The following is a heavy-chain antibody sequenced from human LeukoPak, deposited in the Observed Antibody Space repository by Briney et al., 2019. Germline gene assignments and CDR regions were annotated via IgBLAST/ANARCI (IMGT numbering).Heavy chain of an antibody. V-gene: IGHV4-34*01. Sequence: SETLSLTCAVYGGSFSGYYWSWIRQPPGKGLEWIGEINHSGSTNYNPSLKSRVTISVDTSKNQFSLKLSSVTAADTAVYYCARVSTWLRLPDYWGQGTRVTVSS. CDR1: GGSFSGYY. J-gene: IGHJ4*02. CDR3: ARVSTWLRLPDY. D-gene: IGHD5-12*01. CDR2: INHSGST.